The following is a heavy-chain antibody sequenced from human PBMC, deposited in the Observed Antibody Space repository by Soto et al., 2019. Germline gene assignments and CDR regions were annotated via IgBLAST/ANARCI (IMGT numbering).Heavy chain of an antibody. D-gene: IGHD6-19*01. CDR1: GASISRYY. J-gene: IGHJ4*02. Sequence: SETLSLTCTVSGASISRYYWSWTRQPPGKGLEWIGYIYYTGSTYYNPSLKSRVSISVDTSKNQFSLKLSSVTAADTAVYYCARAYTSXWYYFDYWGQGTLVTVSS. CDR3: ARAYTSXWYYFDY. CDR2: IYYTGST. V-gene: IGHV4-59*01.